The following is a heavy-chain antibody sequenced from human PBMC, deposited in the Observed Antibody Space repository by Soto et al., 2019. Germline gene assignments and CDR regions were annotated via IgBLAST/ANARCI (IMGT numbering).Heavy chain of an antibody. V-gene: IGHV1-2*04. CDR3: AREAYDILTGFGLDYYYYGMDV. D-gene: IGHD3-9*01. CDR2: INPNSGGT. Sequence: ASVKVSCKASGYTFTGYYMHWVRQAPGQGLEWMGWINPNSGGTNYAQKFQGWATMTRDTSISTAYMELSRLRSDDTAVYYCAREAYDILTGFGLDYYYYGMDVWGQGTTVTVSS. J-gene: IGHJ6*02. CDR1: GYTFTGYY.